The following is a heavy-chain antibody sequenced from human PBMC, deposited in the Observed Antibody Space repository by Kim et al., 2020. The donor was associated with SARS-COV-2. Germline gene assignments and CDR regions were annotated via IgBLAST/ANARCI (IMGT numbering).Heavy chain of an antibody. Sequence: GNTGYSQKFQGRLTMTKNNYINTAYMELTGLRSEDTAVYYCARVVGSIDYWGQGTLVTVSS. J-gene: IGHJ4*02. CDR3: ARVVGSIDY. D-gene: IGHD3-10*01. CDR2: GNT. V-gene: IGHV1-8*01.